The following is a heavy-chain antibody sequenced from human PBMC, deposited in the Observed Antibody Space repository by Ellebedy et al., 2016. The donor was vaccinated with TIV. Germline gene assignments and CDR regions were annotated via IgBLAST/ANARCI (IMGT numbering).Heavy chain of an antibody. CDR3: ARGRGTSGYLHTNFDY. Sequence: GESLKISXAASGSTFDDYAMHWVRQAPGKGLEWVAVISYDGSNKYYADSVKGRFTISRDNSKNTLYLQMNSLRAEDTAVYYCARGRGTSGYLHTNFDYWGQGTLVTVSS. CDR2: ISYDGSNK. D-gene: IGHD3-22*01. V-gene: IGHV3-30-3*01. J-gene: IGHJ4*02. CDR1: GSTFDDYA.